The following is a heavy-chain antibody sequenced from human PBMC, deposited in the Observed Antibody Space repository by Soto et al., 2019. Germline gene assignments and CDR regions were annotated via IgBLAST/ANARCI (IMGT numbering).Heavy chain of an antibody. CDR1: GFSFRYYT. V-gene: IGHV3-23*01. Sequence: GGSLRLSCAASGFSFRYYTMSWVRQAPGKGLEWVSGIVGSGDDMYYAASVRGRFTVSRDNSKNTLFLQMNSLRVDDTAVYYCAVKGTNYDFWSGYSSGMDVWGKGTTVTVSS. D-gene: IGHD3-3*01. CDR2: IVGSGDDM. J-gene: IGHJ6*03. CDR3: AVKGTNYDFWSGYSSGMDV.